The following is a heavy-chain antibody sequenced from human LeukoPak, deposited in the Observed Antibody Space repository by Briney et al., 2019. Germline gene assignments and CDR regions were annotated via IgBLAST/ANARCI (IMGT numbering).Heavy chain of an antibody. Sequence: GGSLRLSCAASGFTFSSYSMNWVRQAPGKGLEWVSSISSSSSYIYYADSVKGRFTISRDNAKNSLYLQMNSLRAEDTAVYYCARDDPNYDFWSAYYYMDVWGKGTTVTVSS. J-gene: IGHJ6*03. CDR2: ISSSSSYI. CDR1: GFTFSSYS. CDR3: ARDDPNYDFWSAYYYMDV. V-gene: IGHV3-21*01. D-gene: IGHD3-3*01.